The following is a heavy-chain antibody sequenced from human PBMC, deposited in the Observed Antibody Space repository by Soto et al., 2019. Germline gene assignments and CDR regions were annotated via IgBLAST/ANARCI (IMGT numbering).Heavy chain of an antibody. V-gene: IGHV4-4*02. CDR1: GGSISSSNW. D-gene: IGHD3-9*01. CDR3: ARDRTQYYDILTGYYRRGYYYGMDV. CDR2: IYHSGST. J-gene: IGHJ6*02. Sequence: SETLSLTCAVSGGSISSSNWWSWVRQPPGKGLEWIGEIYHSGSTYYNPSLKSRVTISVDTSKNQFSLKLSSVTAADTAVYYCARDRTQYYDILTGYYRRGYYYGMDVWGQGTTVTVSS.